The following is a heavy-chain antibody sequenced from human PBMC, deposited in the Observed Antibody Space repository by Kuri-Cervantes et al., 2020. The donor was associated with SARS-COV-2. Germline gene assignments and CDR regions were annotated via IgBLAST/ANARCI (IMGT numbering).Heavy chain of an antibody. J-gene: IGHJ6*02. CDR1: GYTFTGYY. V-gene: IGHV1-46*01. CDR2: INPSGGST. Sequence: ASVKVSCKASGYTFTGYYMNWVRQAPGQGLEWMGIINPSGGSTSYAQKFQGRVTMTRDTSISTAYMELSRLRSDDTAVYYCARDPDIVVVPAHPYGMDVWGQGTTVTVSS. CDR3: ARDPDIVVVPAHPYGMDV. D-gene: IGHD2-2*01.